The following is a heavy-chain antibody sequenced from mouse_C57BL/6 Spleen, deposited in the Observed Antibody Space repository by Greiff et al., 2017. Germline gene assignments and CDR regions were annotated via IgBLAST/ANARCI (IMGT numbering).Heavy chain of an antibody. V-gene: IGHV5-4*01. CDR2: ISDGGSYT. CDR1: GFTFSSYA. J-gene: IGHJ1*03. D-gene: IGHD2-1*01. CDR3: ARERASTENDAYWYFDV. Sequence: EVKLVESGGGLVKPGGSLKLSCAASGFTFSSYAMSWVRQTPEKRLEWVATISDGGSYTYYPDNVKGRFTISRDNAKNNLYLQMSHLKSEDTAMYYCARERASTENDAYWYFDVWGTGTTVTVSS.